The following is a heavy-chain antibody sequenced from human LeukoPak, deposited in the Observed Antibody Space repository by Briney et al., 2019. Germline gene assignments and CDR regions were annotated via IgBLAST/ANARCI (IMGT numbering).Heavy chain of an antibody. J-gene: IGHJ4*02. D-gene: IGHD3-9*01. V-gene: IGHV3-23*01. CDR1: GFTFSSYA. CDR3: AKEHELRYFDWLLAAFDY. CDR2: ISGSGGST. Sequence: GGSLGLSCAASGFTFSSYAMSWVRQAPGKGLEWVSAISGSGGSTYYADSVKGRFTISRDNSKNTLYLQMNSLRAEDTAVCYCAKEHELRYFDWLLAAFDYWGQGTLVTVSS.